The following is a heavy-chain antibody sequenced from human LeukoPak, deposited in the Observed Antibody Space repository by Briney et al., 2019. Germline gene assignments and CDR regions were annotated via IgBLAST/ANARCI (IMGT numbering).Heavy chain of an antibody. CDR1: GGSISSSSYY. CDR2: IYYSGST. Sequence: SETLSLTCTVSGGSISSSSYYWGWIRQPPGKGLEWIGSIYYSGSTYYNPSLKSRVTISVDTPKNQFSLKLSSVTAADTAVYYCARHSDPYFYDSSGYYSYYFDYWGQGTLVTVSS. CDR3: ARHSDPYFYDSSGYYSYYFDY. V-gene: IGHV4-39*01. D-gene: IGHD3-22*01. J-gene: IGHJ4*02.